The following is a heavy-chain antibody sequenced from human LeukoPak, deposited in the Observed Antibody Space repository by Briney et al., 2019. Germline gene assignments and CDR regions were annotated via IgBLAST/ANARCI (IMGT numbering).Heavy chain of an antibody. J-gene: IGHJ6*03. V-gene: IGHV3-20*04. CDR3: AREAVAGTFYYYYYMDV. Sequence: PGGSLRLSCAASGFTFDDYGMSWVRHAPGKGLEWVSGINWNGGSTGYADSVKGRFTISRDNAKNSLYLQMNSLRAEDTALYYCAREAVAGTFYYYYYMDVWGKGTTVTVSS. CDR1: GFTFDDYG. D-gene: IGHD6-19*01. CDR2: INWNGGST.